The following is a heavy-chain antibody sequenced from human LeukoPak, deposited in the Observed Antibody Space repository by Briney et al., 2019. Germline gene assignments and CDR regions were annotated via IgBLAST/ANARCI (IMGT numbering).Heavy chain of an antibody. Sequence: PAATLSPTCTVSGDSISSNYWNWIRQPPGKGLEWMGYISNSGNTLYSPSFKSRLTISADTSRNHFSLRLNSVKAADTALYFCARRKGDDYNASGHYLGWFDPWGQGILVTVSS. CDR3: ARRKGDDYNASGHYLGWFDP. J-gene: IGHJ5*02. CDR1: GDSISSNY. CDR2: ISNSGNT. V-gene: IGHV4-59*01. D-gene: IGHD4/OR15-4a*01.